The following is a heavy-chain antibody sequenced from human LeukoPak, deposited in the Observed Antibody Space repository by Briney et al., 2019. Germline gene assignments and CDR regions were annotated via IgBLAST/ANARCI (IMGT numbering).Heavy chain of an antibody. CDR1: GFTFSSYG. CDR3: ARLIGWSRFDP. CDR2: IWYDGSKQ. J-gene: IGHJ5*02. V-gene: IGHV3-33*01. D-gene: IGHD6-19*01. Sequence: GGSLRLSCAASGFTFSSYGMHWVRQALGKGLEWVALIWYDGSKQYYADSVKGRFTISRDNSKNTLHLQMNSLRAEDTAVFYCARLIGWSRFDPWGQGALVTVSS.